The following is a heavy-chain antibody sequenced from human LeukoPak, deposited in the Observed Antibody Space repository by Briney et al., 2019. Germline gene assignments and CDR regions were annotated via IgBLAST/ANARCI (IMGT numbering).Heavy chain of an antibody. D-gene: IGHD2-15*01. J-gene: IGHJ3*02. Sequence: GGSLRLSCAASGFTFSDYYMSWIRQAPGKGLEWVSYISSSGSTIYYADSVKGRFTISRDNAKNSLYLQMNSLRAEDTAVYYCARDRRPYCSGGSCTDAFDIWGQGTMVTVSS. CDR1: GFTFSDYY. CDR2: ISSSGSTI. CDR3: ARDRRPYCSGGSCTDAFDI. V-gene: IGHV3-11*04.